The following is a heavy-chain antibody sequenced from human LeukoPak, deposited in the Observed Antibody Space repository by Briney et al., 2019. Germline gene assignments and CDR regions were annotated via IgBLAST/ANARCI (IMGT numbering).Heavy chain of an antibody. Sequence: SETLSLTCTVSGVSISSVGYYGSWIRQHPGKGLEGIGYIYYSGSNYYKPSLNSRVTISVDTSKNQFSLKLSSVTAADTAVYYCAREFRTYYYDSSGFDYWGQGTLVTVSS. CDR3: AREFRTYYYDSSGFDY. CDR1: GVSISSVGYY. D-gene: IGHD3-22*01. J-gene: IGHJ4*02. CDR2: IYYSGSN. V-gene: IGHV4-31*03.